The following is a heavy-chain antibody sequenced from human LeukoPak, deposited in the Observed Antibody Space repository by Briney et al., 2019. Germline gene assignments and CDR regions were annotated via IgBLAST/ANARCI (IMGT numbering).Heavy chain of an antibody. D-gene: IGHD1-26*01. CDR1: GGSFSGYY. CDR2: INHSGST. Sequence: SETLSLTCAVSGGSFSGYYWSWIRQAPGKGLEWIGEINHSGSTNYNPSLKSRVTISTDTSKNQFSLKLTSVTAADTAVYYCARSPLGYYRHWGYFDLWGRGTLVTVSS. J-gene: IGHJ2*01. V-gene: IGHV4-34*01. CDR3: ARSPLGYYRHWGYFDL.